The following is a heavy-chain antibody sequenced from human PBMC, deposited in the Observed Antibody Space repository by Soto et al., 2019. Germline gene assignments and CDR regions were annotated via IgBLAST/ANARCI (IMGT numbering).Heavy chain of an antibody. D-gene: IGHD4-17*01. Sequence: GGSLRLSCAASGFSFTAYWMSWVRQAPGKGLEWVANITQDRSEQYYVDSVKGRFTISRDNAKNSLYLQMNSLGVEDTAVYYCARDRRDSASVTYSTFDIWGQGTMVTVAS. CDR2: ITQDRSEQ. CDR1: GFSFTAYW. CDR3: ARDRRDSASVTYSTFDI. V-gene: IGHV3-7*03. J-gene: IGHJ3*02.